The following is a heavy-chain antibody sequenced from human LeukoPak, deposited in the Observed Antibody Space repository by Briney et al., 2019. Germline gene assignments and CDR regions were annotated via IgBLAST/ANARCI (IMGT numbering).Heavy chain of an antibody. Sequence: ASVKVSCKASGYTFSSYAITWVRQAPGQGLEWMRWISVYSGNTNYAQKFQGRVTMTRDTSISTAYMELTRLRSDDTAVYYCARDSRIHLWSKDFDSWGQGTLVTVSS. J-gene: IGHJ4*02. D-gene: IGHD5-18*01. V-gene: IGHV1-18*01. CDR2: ISVYSGNT. CDR1: GYTFSSYA. CDR3: ARDSRIHLWSKDFDS.